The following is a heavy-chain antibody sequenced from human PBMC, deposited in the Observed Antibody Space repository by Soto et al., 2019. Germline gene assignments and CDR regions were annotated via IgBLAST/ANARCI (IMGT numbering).Heavy chain of an antibody. D-gene: IGHD3-22*01. V-gene: IGHV4-39*01. CDR3: ARHGLHYCYSSGYSNWFDP. CDR2: IYYSGST. J-gene: IGHJ5*02. Sequence: PSETLSLTCTVSGGSISSSSYYWGWIRQPPGKGLEWIGSIYYSGSTYYNPSLKSRVTISVDTSKNQFSLKLSSVTAADTAVYYCARHGLHYCYSSGYSNWFDPWGQGTMVTVYS. CDR1: GGSISSSSYY.